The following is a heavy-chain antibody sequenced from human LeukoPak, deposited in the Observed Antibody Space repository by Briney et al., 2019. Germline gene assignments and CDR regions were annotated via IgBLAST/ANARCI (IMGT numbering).Heavy chain of an antibody. Sequence: SETLSLTCTVSGGSISSGSYYWTWIRQPAGKGLEWIGRIYSSGSTNYNPSLKSRVTISVDTSKNQFSLKLSSVTAADTAVYYCARDKYYYGSGSQLFDYWGQGTLVTVSS. J-gene: IGHJ4*02. D-gene: IGHD3-10*01. CDR3: ARDKYYYGSGSQLFDY. CDR2: IYSSGST. CDR1: GGSISSGSYY. V-gene: IGHV4-61*02.